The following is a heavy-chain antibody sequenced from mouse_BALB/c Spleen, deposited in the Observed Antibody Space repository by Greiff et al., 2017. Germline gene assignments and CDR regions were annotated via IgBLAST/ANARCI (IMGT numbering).Heavy chain of an antibody. CDR3: KGGYGNFID. D-gene: IGHD2-1*01. CDR2: IDPENGDT. J-gene: IGHJ4*01. V-gene: IGHV14-4*02. Sequence: EVQLQQSGAELVRSGASVKLSCTASGFNIKDYYMHWVKQRPEQGLEWIGWIDPENGDTEYAPKFQGKATMTADTSSNTAYLQLSSLTSEDTAVYYCKGGYGNFIDWGQGTSVTVSS. CDR1: GFNIKDYY.